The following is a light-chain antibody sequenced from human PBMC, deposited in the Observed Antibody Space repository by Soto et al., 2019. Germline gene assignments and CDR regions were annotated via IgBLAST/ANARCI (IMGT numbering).Light chain of an antibody. Sequence: ELVLTQSPGTLSVSPGERATLSCRASQSGSSRYLAWYQQRPGQAPKLLIYGASSRATGITDRFSGSGSGTDFTRTISRLEPEDFAVYYCQQYGSSPYNFGQGTNLESK. CDR1: QSGSSRY. J-gene: IGKJ2*01. V-gene: IGKV3-20*01. CDR2: GAS. CDR3: QQYGSSPYN.